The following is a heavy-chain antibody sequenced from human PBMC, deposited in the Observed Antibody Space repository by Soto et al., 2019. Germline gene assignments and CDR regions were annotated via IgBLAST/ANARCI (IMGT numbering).Heavy chain of an antibody. CDR1: GFTFSSYS. CDR2: ISSSSSYL. CDR3: ARDLGGYYTYYCDY. V-gene: IGHV3-21*01. J-gene: IGHJ4*02. D-gene: IGHD3-3*01. Sequence: EVQLVESGGGLVKPGGSLRLSCAASGFTFSSYSMNWVRQAPGKGLEWVSSISSSSSYLYYADSVKGRFTIARDNTKNSLYLQMNSLRAEDTAVYYCARDLGGYYTYYCDYWGQGTLVTVSS.